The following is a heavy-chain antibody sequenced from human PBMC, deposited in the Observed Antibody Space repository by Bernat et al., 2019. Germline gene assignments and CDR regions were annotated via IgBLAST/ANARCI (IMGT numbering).Heavy chain of an antibody. CDR2: ISYDGSNK. D-gene: IGHD4-17*01. J-gene: IGHJ4*02. Sequence: QVQLVESGGGVVQPGRSLRLSCAASGFTFSSYGMHWVRQAPGKGLEWVAVISYDGSNKYYADSVKGRFTISRDNSKNTLYLQMNSLRAEDTAVYYCAKDLADYGDYAIEFDYWGQGTTVTVSS. CDR3: AKDLADYGDYAIEFDY. V-gene: IGHV3-30*18. CDR1: GFTFSSYG.